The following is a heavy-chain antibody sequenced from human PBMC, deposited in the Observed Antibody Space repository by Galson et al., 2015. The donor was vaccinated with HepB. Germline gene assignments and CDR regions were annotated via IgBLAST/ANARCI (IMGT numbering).Heavy chain of an antibody. V-gene: IGHV3-53*01. D-gene: IGHD5-18*01. CDR2: LYTGGNT. J-gene: IGHJ4*02. CDR1: GFTVSDNY. Sequence: SLRLSCAASGFTVSDNYMVWVRQAPGKGLEWVSTLYTGGNTYYADSVKGRFTISRDDFKNTLYLQMNSLRAEDAAVYYCARGLREYSHDWGQGTLVTVSS. CDR3: ARGLREYSHD.